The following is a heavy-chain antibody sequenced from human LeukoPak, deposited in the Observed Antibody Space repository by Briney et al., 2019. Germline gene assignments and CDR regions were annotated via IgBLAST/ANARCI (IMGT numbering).Heavy chain of an antibody. J-gene: IGHJ4*02. Sequence: GGSLRLSCAASGFTFSSYSMNWVRQAPGKGLEWVSSISSSSSYIYYADSVKGRFTISRDNAKNSLYLQMNSLRAEDTAVYYCARAPSRVVGVIYYWGQGTLVTVSS. CDR3: ARAPSRVVGVIYY. D-gene: IGHD3-16*01. CDR1: GFTFSSYS. CDR2: ISSSSSYI. V-gene: IGHV3-21*01.